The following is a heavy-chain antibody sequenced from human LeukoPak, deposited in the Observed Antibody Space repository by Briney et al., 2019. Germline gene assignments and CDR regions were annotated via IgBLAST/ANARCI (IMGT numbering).Heavy chain of an antibody. V-gene: IGHV3-9*01. CDR2: ISWNSGSI. CDR3: AKDSSDDFWSGYYDY. CDR1: GFTFDDYA. J-gene: IGHJ4*02. Sequence: PGGSLRLSCAASGFTFDDYAMHWVRQAPGKGLEWVSGISWNSGSIGYADSVKGRFTISRDNAKNSLYLQMNSLRAEDTALYYCAKDSSDDFWSGYYDYWGQGALVTVSS. D-gene: IGHD3-3*01.